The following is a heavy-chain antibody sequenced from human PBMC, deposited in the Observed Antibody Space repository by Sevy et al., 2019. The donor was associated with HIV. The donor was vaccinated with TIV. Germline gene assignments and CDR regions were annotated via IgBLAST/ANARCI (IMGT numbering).Heavy chain of an antibody. CDR1: GFTFSGSA. Sequence: GGSLRLSCAASGFTFSGSAMQWVRQASGKGLEWVGRIRRKGNSYANAYAASGKARFTISRVDSKNTVYLQMISLKTEDTAVYYCTRGGARDSSSWYDYFDYWGQGTLVTVSS. CDR2: IRRKGNSYAN. J-gene: IGHJ4*02. D-gene: IGHD6-13*01. CDR3: TRGGARDSSSWYDYFDY. V-gene: IGHV3-73*01.